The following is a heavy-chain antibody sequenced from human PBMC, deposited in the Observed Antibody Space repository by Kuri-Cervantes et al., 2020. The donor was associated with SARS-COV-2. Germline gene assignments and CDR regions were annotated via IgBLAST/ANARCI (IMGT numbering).Heavy chain of an antibody. Sequence: GESLKISCAASGFTFSNYWMHWVRQAPGKGLVWVSRIDSDGSSTSYTDSVKGRFAISRDNAKNTLYLQMNSLRAEDTAVYYCVGETDTAMAFFDYWGQGTLVTVSS. V-gene: IGHV3-74*01. D-gene: IGHD5-18*01. CDR2: IDSDGSST. J-gene: IGHJ4*02. CDR3: VGETDTAMAFFDY. CDR1: GFTFSNYW.